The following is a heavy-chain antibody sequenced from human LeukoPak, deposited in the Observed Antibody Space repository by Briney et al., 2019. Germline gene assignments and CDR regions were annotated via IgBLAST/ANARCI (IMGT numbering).Heavy chain of an antibody. Sequence: SVKVSCKASGGTFSSYAISWVRQAPGQGLEWMGGIIPIFGTANYARKFQGRVTITTDESTSTAYMELSSLRSEDTAVYYCARGVDSGYCDPIDYWGQGTLVTVSS. CDR1: GGTFSSYA. D-gene: IGHD2-15*01. CDR3: ARGVDSGYCDPIDY. CDR2: IIPIFGTA. V-gene: IGHV1-69*05. J-gene: IGHJ4*02.